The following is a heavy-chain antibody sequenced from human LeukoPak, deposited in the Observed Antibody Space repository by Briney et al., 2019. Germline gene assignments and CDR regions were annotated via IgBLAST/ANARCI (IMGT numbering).Heavy chain of an antibody. CDR2: IYTSGST. D-gene: IGHD3-22*01. Sequence: SETLSLTCTVSGGSISSGSYYWSWIRQPAGKGLEWIGRIYTSGSTNYNPSLKSRVTISVDTSKNQFSLKLSSVTAADMAVYYCARDYYDSSGYYFDYWGQGTLVTVSS. J-gene: IGHJ4*02. V-gene: IGHV4-61*02. CDR1: GGSISSGSYY. CDR3: ARDYYDSSGYYFDY.